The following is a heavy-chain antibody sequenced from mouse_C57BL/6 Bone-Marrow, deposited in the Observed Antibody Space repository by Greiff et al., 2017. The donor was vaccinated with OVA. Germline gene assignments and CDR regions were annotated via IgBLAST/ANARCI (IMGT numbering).Heavy chain of an antibody. CDR3: ARQDDGYYDCDY. V-gene: IGHV1-81*01. Sequence: QVQLQQSGAELARPGASVKLSCKASGYTFTSYGISWVKQRTGQGLEWIGEIYPRSGNTYYNEKFKGKAQLTADKTSSTRYMELRSLTSEDSAVYFCARQDDGYYDCDYWGKGTTLTVSS. D-gene: IGHD2-3*01. CDR2: IYPRSGNT. J-gene: IGHJ2*01. CDR1: GYTFTSYG.